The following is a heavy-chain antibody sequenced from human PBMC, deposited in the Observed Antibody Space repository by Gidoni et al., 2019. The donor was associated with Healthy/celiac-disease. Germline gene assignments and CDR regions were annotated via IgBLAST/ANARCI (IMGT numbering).Heavy chain of an antibody. Sequence: EVQLVESGGGLVKPGGSLRLSCSASGFPFSSYSMNWVRQAPGKGLEWVSSISSRSSYIYYEDSVKGRFTISRDNAKNSLYLQMNSLRAEDTAVYYCARDPAASWYMDVWGKGTTVTVSS. CDR3: ARDPAASWYMDV. V-gene: IGHV3-21*01. CDR2: ISSRSSYI. D-gene: IGHD2-15*01. CDR1: GFPFSSYS. J-gene: IGHJ6*03.